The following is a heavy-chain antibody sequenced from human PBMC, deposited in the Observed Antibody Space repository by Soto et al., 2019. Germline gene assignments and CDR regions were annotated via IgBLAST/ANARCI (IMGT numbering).Heavy chain of an antibody. CDR1: GGTFSSYA. J-gene: IGHJ4*02. CDR2: SIPIFGTA. D-gene: IGHD3-10*01. CDR3: ASRVMVRGGMGFDY. Sequence: QVQLVQSGAEVKKPGSSVKVSCKASGGTFSSYAISWVRQAPGQGLEWMGGSIPIFGTANYAQKFQGRVTITADESTSTADMELSSLRSEDTAVYYCASRVMVRGGMGFDYWGQGTLVTVSS. V-gene: IGHV1-69*01.